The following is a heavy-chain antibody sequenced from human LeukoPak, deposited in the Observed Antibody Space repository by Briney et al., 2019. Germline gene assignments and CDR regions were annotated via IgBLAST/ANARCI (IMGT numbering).Heavy chain of an antibody. V-gene: IGHV4-59*10. CDR3: AREGSYRPLDY. CDR2: IYTSGST. Sequence: SETLSLTCAVYGGSFSGYYWSWIRQPAGKGLEWIGRIYTSGSTNYHPSLMSRVTMSVDTSKNQFSLNLSSVTAADTAVYYCAREGSYRPLDYWGQGTLVTVSS. J-gene: IGHJ4*02. CDR1: GGSFSGYY. D-gene: IGHD1-26*01.